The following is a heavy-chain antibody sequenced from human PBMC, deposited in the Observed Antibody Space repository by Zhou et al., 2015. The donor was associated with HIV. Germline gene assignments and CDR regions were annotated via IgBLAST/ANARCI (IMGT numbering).Heavy chain of an antibody. Sequence: QVQLVESGGILVTPGGSLRLSCAASGFSFSDHYMAWIRQPPGKGLEWVSHITKSGDSTFYSNSVRGRFTISRDNANKSLYLKMTSLRAEDTAVYYCARIDCWGGDCHSPFDYWGQGTLVTVSS. CDR2: ITKSGDST. CDR3: ARIDCWGGDCHSPFDY. D-gene: IGHD2-21*01. CDR1: GFSFSDHY. V-gene: IGHV3-11*04. J-gene: IGHJ4*02.